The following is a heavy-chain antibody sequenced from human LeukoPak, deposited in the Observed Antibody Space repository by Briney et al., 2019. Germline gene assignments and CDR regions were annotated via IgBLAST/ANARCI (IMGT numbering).Heavy chain of an antibody. CDR2: IIPILGIA. CDR3: AREGGETVPGYFDY. Sequence: APGQXLEWMGRIIPILGIANYAQKFQGRVTITADKSTSTAYMELSSLRSEDTAVYYCAREGGETVPGYFDYWGQG. J-gene: IGHJ4*02. D-gene: IGHD2-21*01. V-gene: IGHV1-69*04.